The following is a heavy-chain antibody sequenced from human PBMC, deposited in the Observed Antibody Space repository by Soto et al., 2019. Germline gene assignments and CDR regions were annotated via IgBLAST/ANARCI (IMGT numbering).Heavy chain of an antibody. J-gene: IGHJ6*02. Sequence: SETLSLTCTVSDGSISSGDYYWSWIRQPPGKGLEWIGYIYYSGSTYYNPSLKSRVTISVDTSKNQFSLKLSSVTAADTAVYYCAREPVLRPVGMDVWGQGTTVTVSS. CDR3: AREPVLRPVGMDV. CDR2: IYYSGST. CDR1: DGSISSGDYY. V-gene: IGHV4-30-4*01. D-gene: IGHD3-3*01.